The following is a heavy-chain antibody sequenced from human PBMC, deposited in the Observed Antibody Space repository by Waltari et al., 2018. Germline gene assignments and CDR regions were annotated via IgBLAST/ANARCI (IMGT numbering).Heavy chain of an antibody. D-gene: IGHD3-22*01. CDR3: ARVDSGYYSVVDYYYGMDV. J-gene: IGHJ6*02. Sequence: QLQLQESGPGLVKPSETLSLTCTVSGGSIRSSSYYWGWIRQPPGKGLEWIWSIYYSGSTYYNPSLKSRVTISVDTSKNQFSLKLSSVTAADTAVYYCARVDSGYYSVVDYYYGMDVWGQGTTVTVSS. CDR1: GGSIRSSSYY. V-gene: IGHV4-39*07. CDR2: IYYSGST.